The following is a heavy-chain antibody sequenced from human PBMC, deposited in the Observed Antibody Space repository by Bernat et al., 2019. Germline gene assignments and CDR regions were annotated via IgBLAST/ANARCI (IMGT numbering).Heavy chain of an antibody. Sequence: QVQLVESGGGVVQPGRSLRLSCAASGFTFSSYGMHWFRQAPGKGLEWVAVISYDGSNKYYADSVKGRFTISRDNSKNTLYLQMNSLRAEDTAVYYCAKIGAIFGVVKDYWGQGTLVTVSS. CDR2: ISYDGSNK. CDR3: AKIGAIFGVVKDY. CDR1: GFTFSSYG. J-gene: IGHJ4*02. D-gene: IGHD3-3*01. V-gene: IGHV3-30*18.